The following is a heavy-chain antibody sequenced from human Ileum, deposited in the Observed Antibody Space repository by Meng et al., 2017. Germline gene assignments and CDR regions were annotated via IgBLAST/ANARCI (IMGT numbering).Heavy chain of an antibody. CDR2: NIPIFGSA. V-gene: IGHV1-69*06. CDR3: AGVAAAVRN. J-gene: IGHJ4*02. D-gene: IGHD6-13*01. Sequence: LWESGGGMMITASVAQDYCRASCGPFSSVAIRWVRQAAALGREGMGGNIPIFGSADYEQKFLGRVMITAENSPSTAFKELSSLLSAETTVFYCAGVAAAVRNWGQGTLVTVSS. CDR1: CGPFSSVA.